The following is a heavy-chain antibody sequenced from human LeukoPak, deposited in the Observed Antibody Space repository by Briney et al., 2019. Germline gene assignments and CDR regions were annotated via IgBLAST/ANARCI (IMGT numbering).Heavy chain of an antibody. D-gene: IGHD3-22*01. V-gene: IGHV4-34*01. CDR3: ATTEKYYYDSRGYFDY. CDR2: INHSGST. Sequence: PSETLSLTCAVYGGSFSGYYWSWIRQPPGKGLEWIGEINHSGSTYYNPSLKSRVTISVDTSKNQFSLKLSSVTAADTAVYYCATTEKYYYDSRGYFDYWGQGTLVTVSS. CDR1: GGSFSGYY. J-gene: IGHJ4*02.